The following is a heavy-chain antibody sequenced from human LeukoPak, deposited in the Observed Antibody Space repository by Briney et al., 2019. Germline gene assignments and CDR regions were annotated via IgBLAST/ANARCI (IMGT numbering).Heavy chain of an antibody. CDR3: ARDLSAGADC. V-gene: IGHV6-1*01. CDR2: TYYRSKWTF. D-gene: IGHD6-13*01. CDR1: GDSVSSNIAA. Sequence: PSQTLSLTCAISGDSVSSNIAAWNWFRQSPSRGLEWLGRTYYRSKWTFEYAVSVRGRISFNADTSKNEFSMHLTSVTPEDTALYYCARDLSAGADCWGQGILVTVSS. J-gene: IGHJ4*02.